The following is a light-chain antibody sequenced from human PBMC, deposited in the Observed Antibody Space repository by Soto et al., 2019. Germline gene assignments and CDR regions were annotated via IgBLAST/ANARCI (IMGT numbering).Light chain of an antibody. Sequence: EIVLTQSPGTLSLSPVERATLSCMASQSVSSYLAWYQQKPGQAPRLLIYGASTRATGIPARFSGSGSGTEFTLTISSLQSEDFAVYYCQQYNNWPWTFGQGTKVDIK. CDR1: QSVSSY. J-gene: IGKJ1*01. V-gene: IGKV3-15*01. CDR3: QQYNNWPWT. CDR2: GAS.